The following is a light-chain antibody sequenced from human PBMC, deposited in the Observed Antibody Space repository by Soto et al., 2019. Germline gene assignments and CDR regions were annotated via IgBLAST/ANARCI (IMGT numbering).Light chain of an antibody. CDR2: DAS. CDR3: QPRDTGIT. CDR1: QSVSSS. J-gene: IGKJ5*01. Sequence: EIVLTQSPATLSLSPGERATLSCRASQSVSSSLAWYQQKPGQAPRLLIYDASNRATGIPARFSGSGSGTDFSLTIRSLEPEDFAFYYCQPRDTGITFGQGKRLEIK. V-gene: IGKV3-11*01.